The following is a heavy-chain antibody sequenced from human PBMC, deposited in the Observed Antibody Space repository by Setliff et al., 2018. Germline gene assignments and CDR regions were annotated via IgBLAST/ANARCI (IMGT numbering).Heavy chain of an antibody. CDR1: GFIFSFHS. J-gene: IGHJ6*02. CDR3: ARNWATAQHYYYGMDV. V-gene: IGHV3-48*04. CDR2: ISRGGNTI. D-gene: IGHD2-21*02. Sequence: GGSLRLSCAASGFIFSFHSMNWVRQAPGKGLEWVSYISRGGNTIYYADSVKGRFTISRDNAKNSLYLQMNSLRAEDTAVYYCARNWATAQHYYYGMDVWGQGTTVTVSS.